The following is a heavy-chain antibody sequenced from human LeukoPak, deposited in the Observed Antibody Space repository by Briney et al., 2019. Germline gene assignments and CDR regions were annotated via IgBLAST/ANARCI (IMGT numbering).Heavy chain of an antibody. D-gene: IGHD1-14*01. CDR2: ISGSGGST. J-gene: IGHJ4*02. CDR1: GFTFSSYA. CDR3: AKGTRPRVSSGFDY. V-gene: IGHV3-23*01. Sequence: GGSLRLSRAASGFTFSSYAMSSVRQAPGKGLEWVSAISGSGGSTYYADSVKGRFTISRDNSKNTLYLQMNSLRAEDTAVYYCAKGTRPRVSSGFDYWGQGTLVSVSS.